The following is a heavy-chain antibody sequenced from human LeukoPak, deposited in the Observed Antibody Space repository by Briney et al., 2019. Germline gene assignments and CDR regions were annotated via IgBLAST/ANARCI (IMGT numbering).Heavy chain of an antibody. V-gene: IGHV4-39*01. CDR1: GGSISSSSYY. Sequence: PSETLSLTCTVSGGSISSSSYYWGWIRQPPGKGLEWIGSIYYSGSTNYSPSLKSRVTISVDKSKTQFSLTLTSVTAADTAVYYCARQTGSGLFILPGGQGTLVTVSS. CDR2: IYYSGST. D-gene: IGHD3/OR15-3a*01. J-gene: IGHJ4*02. CDR3: ARQTGSGLFILP.